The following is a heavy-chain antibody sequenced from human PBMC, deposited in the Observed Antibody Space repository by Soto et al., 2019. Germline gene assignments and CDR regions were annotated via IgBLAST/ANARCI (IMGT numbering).Heavy chain of an antibody. CDR1: GGSISSGGYY. V-gene: IGHV4-31*03. Sequence: SETLSLTCTVSGGSISSGGYYWSWIRQHPGKGLEWIGYIYYSGSTYYNPSLKSRVTISVDTSKNQFSLKLSSVTAADTAVYYCVRYCSGGSCDNPYYYYYGMDVWGQGTKVTVSS. J-gene: IGHJ6*02. CDR3: VRYCSGGSCDNPYYYYYGMDV. D-gene: IGHD2-15*01. CDR2: IYYSGST.